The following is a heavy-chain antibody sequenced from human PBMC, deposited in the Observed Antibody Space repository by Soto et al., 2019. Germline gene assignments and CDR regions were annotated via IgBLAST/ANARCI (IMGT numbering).Heavy chain of an antibody. CDR3: VRGRSGITLSGGYFDL. J-gene: IGHJ2*01. CDR1: GGSFSGYY. V-gene: IGHV4-34*01. D-gene: IGHD1-26*01. CDR2: INHSGST. Sequence: QVQLQQWGAGLLKPSETLSLTCAVYGGSFSGYYWSWIRQPPGKGLEWIGEINHSGSTNYNPSLKSRVTISVDTSKNQFSLKLSSVTAADTAVYYCVRGRSGITLSGGYFDLWGRGTLVTVSS.